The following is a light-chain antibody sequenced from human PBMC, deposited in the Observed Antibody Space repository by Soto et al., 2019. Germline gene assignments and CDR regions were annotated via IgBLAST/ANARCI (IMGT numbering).Light chain of an antibody. CDR1: SSDVGGYNY. J-gene: IGLJ3*02. V-gene: IGLV2-14*01. Sequence: QSALTQPACVSGSPGQSITISCTGTSSDVGGYNYVSWYQQHPGKAPKLMIYDVSNRPSGVSNRFSGSKSGNTASLTISGLQAEDEADYYCSSYTRSCTRVFGGGTKLTVL. CDR2: DVS. CDR3: SSYTRSCTRV.